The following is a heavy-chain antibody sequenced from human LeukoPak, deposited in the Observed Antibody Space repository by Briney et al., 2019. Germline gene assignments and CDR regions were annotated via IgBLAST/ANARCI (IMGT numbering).Heavy chain of an antibody. J-gene: IGHJ4*02. D-gene: IGHD3-9*01. Sequence: TGMSLRLSCAASGFTFSSYGMHWVRQAPGKGLEWVAVISYDGSNKYYADSVKGRFTISRDNSKNTLYLQMNSLRAEDTAVYYCAKDWYYDILTGYQHYFDYWGQGTLVTVSS. V-gene: IGHV3-30*18. CDR3: AKDWYYDILTGYQHYFDY. CDR1: GFTFSSYG. CDR2: ISYDGSNK.